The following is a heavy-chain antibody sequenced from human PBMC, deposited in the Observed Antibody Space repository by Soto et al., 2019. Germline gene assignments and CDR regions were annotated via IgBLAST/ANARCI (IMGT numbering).Heavy chain of an antibody. V-gene: IGHV4-30-4*01. CDR1: GGSISSGDYY. D-gene: IGHD2-8*01. J-gene: IGHJ4*02. CDR2: ILYRGTT. CDR3: ARNGALDY. Sequence: QVQLQESGPGLVKPSQTLSLTCTVSGGSISSGDYYWSWIRQPPGKGLEWIGYILYRGTTNYNPSLERRLTISVDTSKNQFSLKLTSVTAADTAVYYCARNGALDYWGRGTLVPVSS.